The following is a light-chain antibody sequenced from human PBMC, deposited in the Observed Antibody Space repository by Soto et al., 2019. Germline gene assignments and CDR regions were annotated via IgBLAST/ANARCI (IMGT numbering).Light chain of an antibody. Sequence: QSVLTQPPSASGTPGQSVSISCSGSRSNIGTNPVNWYQQLPGTAPKLLFYTNTQRPSGVPDRFSASKSSTSASLAISGLQSEDEADYDCAAWDDSLNSVIFGGGTKVTVL. CDR1: RSNIGTNP. J-gene: IGLJ2*01. V-gene: IGLV1-44*01. CDR2: TNT. CDR3: AAWDDSLNSVI.